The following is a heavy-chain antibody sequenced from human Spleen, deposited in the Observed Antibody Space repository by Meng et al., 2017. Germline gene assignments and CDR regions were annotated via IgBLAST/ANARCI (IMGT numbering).Heavy chain of an antibody. Sequence: GESLKISCKGSGYSFTSYWIGWVRQMPGKGLEWMGIIYPGDSDTRYSPSFQGQVTISADKSISTAYLQWSSLKASDTAMYYCARRAIGMVRGVNLHYFDYWGQGTLVTVSS. CDR1: GYSFTSYW. D-gene: IGHD3-10*01. J-gene: IGHJ4*02. V-gene: IGHV5-51*01. CDR3: ARRAIGMVRGVNLHYFDY. CDR2: IYPGDSDT.